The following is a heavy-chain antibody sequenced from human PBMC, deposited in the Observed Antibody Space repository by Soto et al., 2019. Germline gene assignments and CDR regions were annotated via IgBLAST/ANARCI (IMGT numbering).Heavy chain of an antibody. CDR2: ISSNGGST. V-gene: IGHV3-64*01. J-gene: IGHJ4*02. Sequence: PGGSLRLSCAASGFTFSSYALHWVRQAPGKGLEYVSAISSNGGSTYYANSVKGRFTISRDNSKNTLYLQMGSLRAEDMAVYYCARDRVGTTRDKAPDFWGQGTLVTVSS. CDR1: GFTFSSYA. D-gene: IGHD1-26*01. CDR3: ARDRVGTTRDKAPDF.